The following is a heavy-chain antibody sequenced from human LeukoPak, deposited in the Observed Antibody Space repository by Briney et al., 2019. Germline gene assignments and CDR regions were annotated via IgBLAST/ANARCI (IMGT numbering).Heavy chain of an antibody. J-gene: IGHJ4*02. Sequence: SQTLSLTCTVSGGSISSGDYYWSWIRQPPGKGPEWIGYIYYSGSTYYNPSLKSRVTISVDTSKNQFSLKLSSVTAADTAVYYCAMWGYCSSTSCYGFDYWGQGTLVTVSS. CDR2: IYYSGST. D-gene: IGHD2-2*01. CDR1: GGSISSGDYY. V-gene: IGHV4-30-4*01. CDR3: AMWGYCSSTSCYGFDY.